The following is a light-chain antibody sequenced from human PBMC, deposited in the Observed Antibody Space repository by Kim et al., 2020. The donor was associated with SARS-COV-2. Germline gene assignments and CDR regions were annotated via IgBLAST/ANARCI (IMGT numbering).Light chain of an antibody. J-gene: IGLJ3*02. CDR1: SGSIASTY. CDR2: EDN. V-gene: IGLV6-57*02. CDR3: QSYDSSNPWV. Sequence: KTVSVSCASSSGSIASTYVQWYQQRPGSAPTTVIYEDNQRPSGVPDRFSGSIDSSSNSASLTISGLKTEDEADYYCQSYDSSNPWVFGGGTQLTVL.